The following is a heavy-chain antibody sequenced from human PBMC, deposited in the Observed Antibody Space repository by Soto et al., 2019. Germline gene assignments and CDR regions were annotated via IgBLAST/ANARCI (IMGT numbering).Heavy chain of an antibody. J-gene: IGHJ4*02. D-gene: IGHD4-17*01. CDR2: ISYDGSNK. Sequence: QVQLVESGGGVVQPGRSLRLSCAASGFTFSSYGMHWVRQAPGKGLEWVAVISYDGSNKYYADSVKGRFTISRDNSKNTLYLQMNSLRAEDTAVYYCAKEARLRGGFDYWGQGTLVTVSS. CDR3: AKEARLRGGFDY. CDR1: GFTFSSYG. V-gene: IGHV3-30*18.